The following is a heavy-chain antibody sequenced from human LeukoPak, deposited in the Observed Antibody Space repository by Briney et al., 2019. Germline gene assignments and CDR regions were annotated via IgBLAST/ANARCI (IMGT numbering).Heavy chain of an antibody. J-gene: IGHJ6*02. Sequence: ASVKVSCKASGYTFTAYYVHWVRQAPGQGLEWMGWINPNSGDTNYAQKFQGRVTMTRDTSISTAYMELSSLRSDDTAVYHCAREDITTTVTNYYYYYGMDVWGQGTTVTVSS. CDR2: INPNSGDT. D-gene: IGHD1-1*01. CDR3: AREDITTTVTNYYYYYGMDV. CDR1: GYTFTAYY. V-gene: IGHV1-2*02.